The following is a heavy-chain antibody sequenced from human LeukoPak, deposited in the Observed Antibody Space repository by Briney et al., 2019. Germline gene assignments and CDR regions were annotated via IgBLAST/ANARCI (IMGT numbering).Heavy chain of an antibody. Sequence: SETLSLTCTASGDSITNYYWGWIRQPAGKGLEWIGRIHSSGGTNNHPSLESRLTMSVGTSKNQFSLELTSVTAADTAIYFCAKEGLSTMNWDSWGQGALVTVSS. D-gene: IGHD1-1*01. CDR1: GDSITNYY. V-gene: IGHV4-4*07. J-gene: IGHJ4*02. CDR3: AKEGLSTMNWDS. CDR2: IHSSGGT.